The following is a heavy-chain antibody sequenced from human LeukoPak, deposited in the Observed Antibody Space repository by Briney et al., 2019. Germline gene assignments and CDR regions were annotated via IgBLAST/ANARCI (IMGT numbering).Heavy chain of an antibody. Sequence: GGSLRLSCAASGFTVSSNYMTWVRQAPGKGLEFVSAIYSGGSTFYADSVKGRFTISRDNSKNTLYLQMHSLRTEDTAVYYCARDFLNAFDIWGQGTMVTVSS. CDR1: GFTVSSNY. CDR2: IYSGGST. V-gene: IGHV3-66*01. J-gene: IGHJ3*02. CDR3: ARDFLNAFDI.